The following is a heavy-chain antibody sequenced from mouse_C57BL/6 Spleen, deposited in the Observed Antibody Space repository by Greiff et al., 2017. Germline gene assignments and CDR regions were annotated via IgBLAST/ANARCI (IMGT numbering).Heavy chain of an antibody. CDR2: INPYNGGT. V-gene: IGHV1-19*01. CDR3: ARRSNYVYFDY. J-gene: IGHJ2*01. CDR1: GYTFTDYY. D-gene: IGHD2-5*01. Sequence: VQLKQSGPVLVKPGASVKMSCKASGYTFTDYYMNWVKQSHGKSLEWIGVINPYNGGTSYNQKFKGKATLTVDKSSSTAYMELNSLTSEDSAVYYCARRSNYVYFDYWGQGTTLTVSS.